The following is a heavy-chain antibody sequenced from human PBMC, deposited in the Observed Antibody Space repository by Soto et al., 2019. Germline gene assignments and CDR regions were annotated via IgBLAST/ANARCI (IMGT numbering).Heavy chain of an antibody. J-gene: IGHJ6*02. Sequence: EVQLVESGGGLVQPGGSLGLSCAASGFTFSSYTMNWVRQAPGKGLEWVSYITSSSSTIYYADSVKGRFTISRDNAKNPLYLQMNSLRDEDTAVYYCARTLAAAAYYYYYGMDVWGQGTTVTVSS. V-gene: IGHV3-48*02. CDR3: ARTLAAAAYYYYYGMDV. CDR2: ITSSSSTI. CDR1: GFTFSSYT. D-gene: IGHD6-13*01.